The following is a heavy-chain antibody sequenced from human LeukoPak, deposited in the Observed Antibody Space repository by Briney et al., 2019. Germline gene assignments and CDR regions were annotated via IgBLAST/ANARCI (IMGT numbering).Heavy chain of an antibody. V-gene: IGHV4-34*01. CDR2: INHSGST. Sequence: SETLSLTCAVYGGSFSGYYWSWIRQPPGKGLGWIGEINHSGSTNYNPSLKSRVTISVDTSKNQFSLKLSSVTAADTAVYYCARGRVLLSRSSGKFPPLDYWGQGTLVTVSS. J-gene: IGHJ4*02. CDR1: GGSFSGYY. D-gene: IGHD1-26*01. CDR3: ARGRVLLSRSSGKFPPLDY.